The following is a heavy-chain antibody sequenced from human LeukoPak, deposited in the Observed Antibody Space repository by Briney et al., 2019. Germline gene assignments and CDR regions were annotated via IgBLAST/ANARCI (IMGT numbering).Heavy chain of an antibody. CDR1: GVTFNTHW. CDR2: IKPDGGEK. Sequence: GGSLRLSCAASGVTFNTHWMSWVRQAPGKGLQWVANIKPDGGEKFYVHSVKGRFTISRDNAKNSLYLQLNGLRAEDTALYYCARVRSSIWSRQVSILFDPWGQGTLVTVSS. V-gene: IGHV3-7*01. D-gene: IGHD6-13*01. CDR3: ARVRSSIWSRQVSILFDP. J-gene: IGHJ5*02.